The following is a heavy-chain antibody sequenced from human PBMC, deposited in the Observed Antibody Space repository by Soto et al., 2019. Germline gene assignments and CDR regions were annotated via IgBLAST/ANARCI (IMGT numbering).Heavy chain of an antibody. Sequence: GGSLRLSCAASGFTFSSYSMNWVRQAPGKGLEWVSSISSSSSYIYYADSVKGRFTISRDNAKNSLYLQMNSLRAEDTAVYYCARVRCSGGSCYSSLADAFDIWGQGTMVTVSS. CDR3: ARVRCSGGSCYSSLADAFDI. CDR2: ISSSSSYI. J-gene: IGHJ3*02. D-gene: IGHD2-15*01. V-gene: IGHV3-21*01. CDR1: GFTFSSYS.